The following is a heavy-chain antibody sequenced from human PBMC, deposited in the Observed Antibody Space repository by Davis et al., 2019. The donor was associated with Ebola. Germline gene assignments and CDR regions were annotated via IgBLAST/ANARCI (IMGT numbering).Heavy chain of an antibody. Sequence: SETLSLTCTVSGGSISSYYWSWIRQPPGKGLEWIGYIYYSGSTNYNPSLKSRVTISVDTSKNQFSLKLSSVTAADTAVYYCARVKKLFGELLYYYYGMDVWGKGTTVTVSS. CDR2: IYYSGST. CDR3: ARVKKLFGELLYYYYGMDV. V-gene: IGHV4-59*12. J-gene: IGHJ6*04. D-gene: IGHD3-10*02. CDR1: GGSISSYY.